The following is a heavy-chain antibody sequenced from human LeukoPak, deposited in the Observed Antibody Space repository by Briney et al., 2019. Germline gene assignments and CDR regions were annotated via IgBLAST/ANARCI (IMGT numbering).Heavy chain of an antibody. CDR1: VGSTRNYY. Sequence: SETLSLTCTVSVGSTRNYYWSWIRQPPAKGLELVGYMCYSGSSNSHTSPTGQVTISIRISQTQGYLALRSVTAADTDVYYCARARYREDSYGYAGGFYYMDVWGKGTTVTVSS. J-gene: IGHJ6*03. D-gene: IGHD5-18*01. V-gene: IGHV4-59*01. CDR3: ARARYREDSYGYAGGFYYMDV. CDR2: MCYSGSS.